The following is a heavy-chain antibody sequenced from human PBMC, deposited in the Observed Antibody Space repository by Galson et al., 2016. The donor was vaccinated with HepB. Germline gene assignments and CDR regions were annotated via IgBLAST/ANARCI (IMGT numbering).Heavy chain of an antibody. CDR1: GGTFSSYA. D-gene: IGHD3-22*01. V-gene: IGHV1-69*13. CDR3: ARSTGYYYDSRAYSD. Sequence: SVKVSCKASGGTFSSYAISWVRQAPGQGLEWMGGIIPIFGSTNYAQRFQGRVTITADESKSTAYMELNNLRSEDTAVYYCARSTGYYYDSRAYSDWGQGTLVTVSS. CDR2: IIPIFGST. J-gene: IGHJ4*02.